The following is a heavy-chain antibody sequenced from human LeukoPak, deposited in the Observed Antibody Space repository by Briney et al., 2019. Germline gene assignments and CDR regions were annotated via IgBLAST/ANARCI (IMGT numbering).Heavy chain of an antibody. CDR1: GGSINSYF. J-gene: IGHJ5*02. Sequence: SETLSLTCTVSGGSINSYFWTWIRQPAGKGLEWIGRIYTGGSTNYNPSLKSRVTMSVDTSKNQFSLKLSSVTAADTAVYYCAKEGYQLNWFDPWGQGTLVTVSS. V-gene: IGHV4-4*07. CDR2: IYTGGST. D-gene: IGHD2-2*01. CDR3: AKEGYQLNWFDP.